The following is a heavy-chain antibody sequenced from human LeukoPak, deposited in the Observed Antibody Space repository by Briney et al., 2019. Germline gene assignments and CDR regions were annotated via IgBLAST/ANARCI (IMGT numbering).Heavy chain of an antibody. D-gene: IGHD3-3*01. V-gene: IGHV4-59*01. CDR1: GGSISSYY. CDR3: ARASRIFGVVTPVPYFDY. CDR2: IYYSGST. J-gene: IGHJ4*02. Sequence: SETLSLTCTVSGGSISSYYWSWIRQPPGKGLEWIGYIYYSGSTNYNPSLKSRVTISVGTSKNQFSLKLSSVTAADTAVYYCARASRIFGVVTPVPYFDYWGQGTLVTVSS.